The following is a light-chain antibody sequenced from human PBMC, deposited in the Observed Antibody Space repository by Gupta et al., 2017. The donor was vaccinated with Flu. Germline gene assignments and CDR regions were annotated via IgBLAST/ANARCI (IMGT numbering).Light chain of an antibody. J-gene: IGKJ3*01. V-gene: IGKV1-5*03. CDR3: QQFDSYSGT. CDR1: QSISSW. Sequence: DIQMTQSPSTLSASVGDRVTITCRASQSISSWFAWYQQKPGKAPKLLIYKAYNLEKGGPSRFSGSGFGTEFTFNISRLQPDDFATYYCQQFDSYSGTFGPGTKVDIK. CDR2: KAY.